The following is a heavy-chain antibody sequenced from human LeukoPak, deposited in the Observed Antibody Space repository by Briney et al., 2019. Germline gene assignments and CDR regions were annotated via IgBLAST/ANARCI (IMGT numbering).Heavy chain of an antibody. CDR2: IIPIFGTA. CDR3: ARDHVYGSGSFDY. CDR1: GGTLISYA. V-gene: IGHV1-69*05. Sequence: ASVKVSCKASGGTLISYAISWVRQAPGQGLAWMGGIIPIFGTANYAQKFQGRVTITNDESTSTAHMELSSLRSEATAVYYCARDHVYGSGSFDYWGQGTLVTVSS. J-gene: IGHJ4*02. D-gene: IGHD3-10*01.